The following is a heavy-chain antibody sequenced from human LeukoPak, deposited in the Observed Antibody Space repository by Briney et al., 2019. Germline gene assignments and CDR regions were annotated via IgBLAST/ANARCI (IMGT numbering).Heavy chain of an antibody. Sequence: SETLSLTCAVSGGSISSGGYSWSWIRQPPGKGLEWIGYIYHSGSTNYNPSLKSRVTISVDRSKNQFSLKLSSVTAADTAVYYCARVPAAPPDDAFDIWGQGTMVTVSS. J-gene: IGHJ3*02. CDR1: GGSISSGGYS. D-gene: IGHD2-2*01. V-gene: IGHV4-30-2*01. CDR3: ARVPAAPPDDAFDI. CDR2: IYHSGST.